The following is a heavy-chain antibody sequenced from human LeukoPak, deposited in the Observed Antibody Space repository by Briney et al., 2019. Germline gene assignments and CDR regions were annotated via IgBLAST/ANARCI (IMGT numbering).Heavy chain of an antibody. CDR3: ARDRAVGNDY. CDR2: ISSSSSTI. CDR1: GFTFSSYS. J-gene: IGHJ4*02. D-gene: IGHD6-19*01. Sequence: PGGSLRLSCAASGFTFSSYSMNWVRQAPGKGLEWVSYISSSSSTIYYADSVKGRFTISRDNAKNSLYLQMNSLRAEDTAVYYCARDRAVGNDYWGKGTLVTVSS. V-gene: IGHV3-48*01.